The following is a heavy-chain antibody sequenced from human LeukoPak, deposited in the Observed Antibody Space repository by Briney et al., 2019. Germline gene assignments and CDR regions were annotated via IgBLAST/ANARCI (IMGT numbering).Heavy chain of an antibody. CDR1: GFTFSSYS. J-gene: IGHJ4*02. D-gene: IGHD3-22*01. CDR3: AREGYYDSSGYYGLDY. V-gene: IGHV3-21*01. CDR2: ISSSSSYI. Sequence: GGSLSLSCAASGFTFSSYSMNWVRQAPGKGLEWFSSISSSSSYIYYADSVKGRFTISRDNAKNSMYLQMNSLRAEDTAVYYCAREGYYDSSGYYGLDYRGQGTLVTVSS.